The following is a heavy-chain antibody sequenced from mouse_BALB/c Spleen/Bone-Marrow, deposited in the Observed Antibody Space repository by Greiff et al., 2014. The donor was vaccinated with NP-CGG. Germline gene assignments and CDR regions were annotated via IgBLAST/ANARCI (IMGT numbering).Heavy chain of an antibody. J-gene: IGHJ2*01. CDR3: ARRRGYDGYYEGFDY. CDR1: GYTFTDYN. CDR2: INPNNGGT. Sequence: EVQLQQSRPELVKPGASVKIPCKASGYTFTDYNMDWVKQSHGKSLEWIGDINPNNGGTIYNQKFKGKATLTVDKSSSTAYMELRSLTSEDTAVYYCARRRGYDGYYEGFDYWGQGTTLTVSS. V-gene: IGHV1-18*01. D-gene: IGHD2-3*01.